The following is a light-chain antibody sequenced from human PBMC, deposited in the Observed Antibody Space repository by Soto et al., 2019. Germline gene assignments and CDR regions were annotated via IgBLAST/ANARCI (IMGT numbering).Light chain of an antibody. CDR3: QQYDNLPPFT. J-gene: IGKJ3*01. CDR2: DAS. V-gene: IGKV1-33*01. CDR1: QDISNY. Sequence: DIQMTQSPSSLSASVGDRVTITCQASQDISNYLNWYQQKPGKAPKLLIYDASNFETGVPSSFSGSGSGTDFTFTISSLQPEDIATYYCQQYDNLPPFTFGPGTKVDIK.